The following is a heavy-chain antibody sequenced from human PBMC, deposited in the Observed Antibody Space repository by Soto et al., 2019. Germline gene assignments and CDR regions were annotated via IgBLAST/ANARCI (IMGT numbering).Heavy chain of an antibody. CDR3: ARGWCSGGSCQRQNWFDP. CDR1: GYTFTGYY. V-gene: IGHV1-2*04. CDR2: INPNSGGT. D-gene: IGHD2-15*01. Sequence: QVQLVQSGAEVKKPGASVKVSCKASGYTFTGYYMHWVRQAPGQGLEWMGWINPNSGGTNYAQKFQGWVTMTRDTSISTAYMELSRLRPDDTAVYYCARGWCSGGSCQRQNWFDPWGQGTLVTVSS. J-gene: IGHJ5*02.